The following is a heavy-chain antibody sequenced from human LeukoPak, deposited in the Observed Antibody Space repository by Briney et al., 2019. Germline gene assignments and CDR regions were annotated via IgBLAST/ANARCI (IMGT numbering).Heavy chain of an antibody. CDR1: GITFSSYA. V-gene: IGHV3-23*01. J-gene: IGHJ4*02. CDR2: ISGSGDSA. D-gene: IGHD2/OR15-2a*01. Sequence: GGSLRLSCAASGITFSSYAMSWVRQAPGKGLEWVSGISGSGDSAYSADSVKGRFTISRDNSKNMLYLQMNSLRVEDTAIYYCAKTISPGNLEYLFMAPYFDCWGQGILVTVSS. CDR3: AKTISPGNLEYLFMAPYFDC.